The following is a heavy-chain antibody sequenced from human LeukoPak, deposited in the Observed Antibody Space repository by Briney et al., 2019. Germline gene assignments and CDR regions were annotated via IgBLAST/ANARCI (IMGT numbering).Heavy chain of an antibody. CDR3: AGRATMVRY. J-gene: IGHJ4*02. D-gene: IGHD3-10*01. V-gene: IGHV4-34*01. Sequence: SSETLSLTCAVYGGSFSGYYWSWIRQPPGKGLEWIGEINHSGSTNYNPSLKSRVTISVDTSKNQFSLKLSSVTAADTAVYYCAGRATMVRYWGQGTLVTVSS. CDR2: INHSGST. CDR1: GGSFSGYY.